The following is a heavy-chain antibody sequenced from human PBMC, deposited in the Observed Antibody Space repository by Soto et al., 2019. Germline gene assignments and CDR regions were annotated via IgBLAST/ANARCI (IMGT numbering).Heavy chain of an antibody. V-gene: IGHV4-34*01. CDR2: INHSGST. J-gene: IGHJ4*02. CDR1: GGSFSGYY. Sequence: QVQLQQWGAGLLKPSETLSLTCAVYGGSFSGYYWSWIRQPPGKGLEWIGEINHSGSTNYNPSLKSRVTISVDTSKNQFSLKLSSVTAADTAVYYCARGERGYSGYDLRYWGQGTLVTVSS. D-gene: IGHD5-12*01. CDR3: ARGERGYSGYDLRY.